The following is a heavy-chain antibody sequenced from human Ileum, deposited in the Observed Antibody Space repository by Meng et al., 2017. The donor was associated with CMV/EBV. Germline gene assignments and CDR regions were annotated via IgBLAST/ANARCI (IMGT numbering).Heavy chain of an antibody. Sequence: LQEPRPSLVQPSETLSLTCTVTGGSLTSYYWTWIRQPAGKGLEWIGRIHPTGTTDDNPSLRSRVSMSLDKSKNQFSLKLTSVTAADTAVYYCARAAARGVPVDLWGQGTLVTVSS. D-gene: IGHD3-10*01. CDR1: GGSLTSYY. CDR3: ARAAARGVPVDL. CDR2: IHPTGTT. V-gene: IGHV4-4*07. J-gene: IGHJ5*02.